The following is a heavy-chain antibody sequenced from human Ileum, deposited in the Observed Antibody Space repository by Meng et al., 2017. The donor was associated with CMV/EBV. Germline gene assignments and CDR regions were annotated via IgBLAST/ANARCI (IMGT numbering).Heavy chain of an antibody. Sequence: QVQLVQSGAEVKKTGASVMVSCKTSGYTFSTYTVHWVRQAPGQRLEWMGWINAGNGNTKYPQKFQGRVTITRDTYASTAYMELSSLRSEDTSVYYCAREISRDDYNRYFDYWGQGTLVTVSS. CDR3: AREISRDDYNRYFDY. D-gene: IGHD5-24*01. CDR2: INAGNGNT. CDR1: GYTFSTYT. J-gene: IGHJ4*02. V-gene: IGHV1-3*01.